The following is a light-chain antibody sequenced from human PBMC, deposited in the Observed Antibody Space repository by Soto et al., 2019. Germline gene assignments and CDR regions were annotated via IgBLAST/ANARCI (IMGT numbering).Light chain of an antibody. V-gene: IGLV3-21*04. Sequence: SYELTQPPSVSVAPGKTATITCGGNNSGSKSVHWYQQQQGQAPVLVIYYDSDRPSGIPGRFSGYNSGNTATLTISRVEDGDEADYYCQVWDSSSEHAVFGGGTQLTVL. J-gene: IGLJ7*01. CDR3: QVWDSSSEHAV. CDR2: YDS. CDR1: NSGSKS.